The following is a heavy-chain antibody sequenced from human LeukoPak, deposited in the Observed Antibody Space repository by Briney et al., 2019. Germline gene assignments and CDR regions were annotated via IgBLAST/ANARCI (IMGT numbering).Heavy chain of an antibody. V-gene: IGHV1-2*06. CDR1: GYTFIDYC. J-gene: IGHJ6*03. CDR3: ANKSNWNDPAYYYYMDV. CDR2: INPNSGGT. Sequence: ATVKVSCKASGYTFIDYCIHWVRQAPGQGLEWMGRINPNSGGTNYAQKFQGRVTMTSDTSISTAYMELSRLRSDDKAVYYCANKSNWNDPAYYYYMDVWAKGTTVTVSS. D-gene: IGHD1-20*01.